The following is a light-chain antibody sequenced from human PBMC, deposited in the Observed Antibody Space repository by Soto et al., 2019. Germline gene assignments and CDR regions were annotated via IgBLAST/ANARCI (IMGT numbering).Light chain of an antibody. V-gene: IGKV3-20*01. Sequence: EIVLTQSPGTLSLSPGERATLSCRASQSVSSNYLAWYQQKPGQAPRPLIYGASSRATGIPDRFSGSGAGTDFTLTISRLEPEYFAVYYCQQYGISPWTFGPGTKVEIK. J-gene: IGKJ1*01. CDR3: QQYGISPWT. CDR2: GAS. CDR1: QSVSSNY.